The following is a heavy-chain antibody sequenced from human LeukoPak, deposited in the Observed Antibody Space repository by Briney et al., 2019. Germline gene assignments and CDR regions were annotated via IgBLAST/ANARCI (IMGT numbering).Heavy chain of an antibody. V-gene: IGHV1-2*02. CDR1: GYTFTGYY. Sequence: ASVKVSCKASGYTFTGYYMHWVRQAPGQGLEWMGWINPNSGGTNYARKFQGRVTMTRDTSISTAYMELSRLRSDDTAVYYCARGVIHYGDYYYYMDVWGKGTTVTVSS. CDR2: INPNSGGT. J-gene: IGHJ6*03. D-gene: IGHD4-17*01. CDR3: ARGVIHYGDYYYYMDV.